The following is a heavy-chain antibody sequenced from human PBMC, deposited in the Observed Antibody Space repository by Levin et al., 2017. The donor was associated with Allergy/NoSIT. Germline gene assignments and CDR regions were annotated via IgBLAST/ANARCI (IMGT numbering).Heavy chain of an antibody. CDR2: IYYSEST. D-gene: IGHD6-19*01. V-gene: IGHV4-59*01. CDR1: GGSISSYY. CDR3: VRDNISGWYGNDY. Sequence: SETLSLTCTVSGGSISSYYWSWIRQPPGKGLEWIGHIYYSESTNYNPSLKSRVTISVDTSKNQFSLKLSSVTAADTAVYYCVRDNISGWYGNDYWGQGTQVTVSS. J-gene: IGHJ4*02.